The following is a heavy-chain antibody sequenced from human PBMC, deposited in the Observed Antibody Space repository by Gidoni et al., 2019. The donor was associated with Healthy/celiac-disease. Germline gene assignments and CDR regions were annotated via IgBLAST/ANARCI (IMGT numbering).Heavy chain of an antibody. D-gene: IGHD4-17*01. V-gene: IGHV2-26*01. CDR3: ARIAEYGDYVWWFDP. Sequence: QVTLKESGPVLVQPTETLTLTCPVSGFSLSNARMGVSWLRQPPGKALEWLAYSFSNDKKSYSTSLKSRLTISKDTSKSQVVLTMTNMDPVETATYYCARIAEYGDYVWWFDPWGQGTLVTVSS. J-gene: IGHJ5*02. CDR2: SFSNDKK. CDR1: GFSLSNARMG.